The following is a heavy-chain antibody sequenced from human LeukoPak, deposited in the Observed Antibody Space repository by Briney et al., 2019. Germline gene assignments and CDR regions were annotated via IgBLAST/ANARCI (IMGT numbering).Heavy chain of an antibody. CDR3: ATDRQQGGSGSYWFDP. D-gene: IGHD3-10*01. CDR2: IYYSGTT. J-gene: IGHJ5*02. V-gene: IGHV4-59*01. CDR1: GGSITTYY. Sequence: SETLSLTCTISGGSITTYYWSWIRQAAGKGLEWIGNIYYSGTTTYNPSLKSRVTMSVDTLRNQFSLQLKSVTAADTAMYYCATDRQQGGSGSYWFDPWGQGILVTVSS.